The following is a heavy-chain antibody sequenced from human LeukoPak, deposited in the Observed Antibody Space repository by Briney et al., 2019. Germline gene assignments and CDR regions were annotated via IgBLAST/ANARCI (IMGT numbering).Heavy chain of an antibody. CDR3: ARATTVTTNFDY. CDR2: INSDGSST. CDR1: GYTFRAYW. V-gene: IGHV3-74*01. Sequence: QPGGSLRLSCAASGYTFRAYWMHWVRHVPGKGVVWVSRINSDGSSTSYADSVKGRFTISRDNAKNTLYLQMNRLRAEDTAVYYCARATTVTTNFDYWGEGTLVTVSS. J-gene: IGHJ4*02. D-gene: IGHD4-17*01.